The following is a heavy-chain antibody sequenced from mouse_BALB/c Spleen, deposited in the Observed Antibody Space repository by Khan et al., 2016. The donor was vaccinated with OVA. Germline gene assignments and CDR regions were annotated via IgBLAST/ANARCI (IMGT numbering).Heavy chain of an antibody. Sequence: QLEESGPDLVKPSQSLSLTCTVTGYSITSGYSWHWIRQFPGNKLEWMAYIYYSGSINHNPSLKSRISITRDTSKNQFFLQLNSVTTEDTATXYCGRDGNYLDYWGQGTSVTVSS. D-gene: IGHD2-1*01. CDR2: IYYSGSI. V-gene: IGHV3-1*02. CDR3: GRDGNYLDY. J-gene: IGHJ4*01. CDR1: GYSITSGYS.